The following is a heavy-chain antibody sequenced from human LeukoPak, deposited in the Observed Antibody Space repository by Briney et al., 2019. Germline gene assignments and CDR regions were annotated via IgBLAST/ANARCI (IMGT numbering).Heavy chain of an antibody. CDR1: GFTFSSYW. CDR2: IKQDGSEK. CDR3: ARDYSIDV. J-gene: IGHJ3*01. Sequence: PGGSLRLSCAASGFTFSSYWMTWVRQAPGKGLEWVANIKQDGSEKYYVDSVKGRFTISRDNAKNSLYLQMNSLRVEDTAVYHCARDYSIDVWAKGQWSPSLQ. D-gene: IGHD2-15*01. V-gene: IGHV3-7*01.